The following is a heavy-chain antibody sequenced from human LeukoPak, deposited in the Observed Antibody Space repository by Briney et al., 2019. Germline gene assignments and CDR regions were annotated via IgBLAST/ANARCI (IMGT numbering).Heavy chain of an antibody. CDR3: ARDMGFTNAFDM. V-gene: IGHV3-7*01. Sequence: GGSLRLSCAASGFSFSGFLMYWVRQAPGRGLEWVANIKQDGSEEYYVDSVKGRLTISRDNAKNSLYLQMNSLRAEDTAVYYCARDMGFTNAFDMWGQGTMVTVSS. J-gene: IGHJ3*02. CDR1: GFSFSGFL. CDR2: IKQDGSEE. D-gene: IGHD3-3*01.